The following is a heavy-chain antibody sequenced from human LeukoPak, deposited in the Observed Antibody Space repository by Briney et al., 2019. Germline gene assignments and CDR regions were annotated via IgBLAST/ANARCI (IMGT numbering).Heavy chain of an antibody. V-gene: IGHV4-59*01. Sequence: SGTLSLTCSVSGDFITAYYWSWIRQPPGKGLEWIGYVYYSGSTEYNTSLRSRVTISLEMSKHQFSLNLTSVTAADTAVYYCASNTGTVFDYWGQGALVTVSS. CDR1: GDFITAYY. D-gene: IGHD7-27*01. CDR3: ASNTGTVFDY. CDR2: VYYSGST. J-gene: IGHJ4*02.